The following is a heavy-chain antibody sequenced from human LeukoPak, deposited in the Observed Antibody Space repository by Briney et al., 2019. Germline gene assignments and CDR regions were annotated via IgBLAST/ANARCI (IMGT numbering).Heavy chain of an antibody. D-gene: IGHD3-9*01. CDR1: GGSISSYY. CDR3: ARRDFDWGALDY. Sequence: SETLSLTCTVSGGSISSYYWSWIRQPPGKGLEWIGYIYYSGSTNYNPSLKSRVTISVDTSKNQFSLKLSSVTAADTAVYYCARRDFDWGALDYWGQGTLVTVSS. V-gene: IGHV4-59*01. CDR2: IYYSGST. J-gene: IGHJ4*02.